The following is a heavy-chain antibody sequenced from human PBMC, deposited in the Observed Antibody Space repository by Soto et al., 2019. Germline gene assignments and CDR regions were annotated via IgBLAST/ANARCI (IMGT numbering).Heavy chain of an antibody. CDR1: GCSFINYA. D-gene: IGHD6-25*01. V-gene: IGHV1-3*01. CDR3: ARGQSSGWAALDY. J-gene: IGHJ4*02. CDR2: INAASGNT. Sequence: ASVKVSFKASGCSFINYARFWVRQAPGRGLEWMGWINAASGNTKYSQKFQGGVTITRDTLASTDYIELSSLRSEDTAIYYCARGQSSGWAALDYWGQGALVTVSS.